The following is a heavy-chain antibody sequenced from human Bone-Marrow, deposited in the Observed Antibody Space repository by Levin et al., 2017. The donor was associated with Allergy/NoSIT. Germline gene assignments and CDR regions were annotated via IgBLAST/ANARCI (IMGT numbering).Heavy chain of an antibody. CDR2: IHSDGSA. CDR3: VRTVGD. J-gene: IGHJ4*02. CDR1: GITVSSDY. Sequence: GGSLRLSCEASGITVSSDYLSWVRQAPGKGLAWVSLIHSDGSAYYSDSVKGRFTISKDDSKNTVYLQMDSLRVDDTAMYYCVRTVGDWGQGTLVNVAS. V-gene: IGHV3-53*01. D-gene: IGHD4-11*01.